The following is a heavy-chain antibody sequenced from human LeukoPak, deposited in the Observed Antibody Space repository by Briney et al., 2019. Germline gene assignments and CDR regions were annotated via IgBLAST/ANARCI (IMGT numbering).Heavy chain of an antibody. V-gene: IGHV4-31*03. Sequence: SETLSLTCTVSGGSISSGGYYWSWIRQHPGKGLEWIGYIYCSGSTYYNPSLKSRVTISVDTSKNQFSLKLSSMTAADTAVYYCARGASYGFHYFDYWGQGTLVTVSS. CDR2: IYCSGST. J-gene: IGHJ4*02. D-gene: IGHD5-18*01. CDR1: GGSISSGGYY. CDR3: ARGASYGFHYFDY.